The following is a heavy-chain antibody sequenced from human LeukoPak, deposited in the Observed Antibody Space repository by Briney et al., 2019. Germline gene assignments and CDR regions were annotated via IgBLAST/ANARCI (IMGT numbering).Heavy chain of an antibody. CDR3: ARVGGIALGVAFDI. Sequence: GGSLRLSCAASGFTVSSNYMSWVRQAPGKRLEWVSVIYSGGSTYYADSVKGRFTISRDNSKNTLYLQMNSLRAEDTAVYYCARVGGIALGVAFDIWGQGTMVTVSS. CDR2: IYSGGST. CDR1: GFTVSSNY. V-gene: IGHV3-53*01. D-gene: IGHD3-16*01. J-gene: IGHJ3*02.